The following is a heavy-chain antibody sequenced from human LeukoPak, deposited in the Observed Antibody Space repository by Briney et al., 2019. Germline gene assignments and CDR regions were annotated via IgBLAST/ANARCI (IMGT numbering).Heavy chain of an antibody. CDR2: IIPIFGTA. CDR1: GGTFSIYA. J-gene: IGHJ3*01. CDR3: ARTYYDSSGYYQIPV. V-gene: IGHV1-69*01. D-gene: IGHD3-22*01. Sequence: GASVKVSSKASGGTFSIYAISWVRQAPGQGLEWMGGIIPIFGTATYAQKFQGRVTITADESTSTAYMELSSLRSEDTAVYYCARTYYDSSGYYQIPVWGQGTMVTVSS.